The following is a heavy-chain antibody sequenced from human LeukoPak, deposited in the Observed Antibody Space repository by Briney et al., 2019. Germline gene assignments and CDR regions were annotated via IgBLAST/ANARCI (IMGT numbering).Heavy chain of an antibody. CDR2: VIGSDDRT. D-gene: IGHD3-22*01. CDR1: GFTFSSAA. J-gene: IGHJ4*02. V-gene: IGHV3-23*01. CDR3: AKGPQLGSGYHPDS. Sequence: GGSLSLSCAASGFTFSSAAMTWVRQGPGKGLEWVPTVIGSDDRTYYAGSAKGRFTVSRDFSKNTLHLQMNSLRVDDTAIYYCAKGPQLGSGYHPDSWGQGTLVTVSS.